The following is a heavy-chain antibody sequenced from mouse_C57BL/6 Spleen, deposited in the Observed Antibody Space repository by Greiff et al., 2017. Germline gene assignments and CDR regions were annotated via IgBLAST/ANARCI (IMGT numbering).Heavy chain of an antibody. CDR3: IYYDYDGAYHAMDY. CDR1: GFTFSSYG. J-gene: IGHJ4*01. V-gene: IGHV5-6*01. Sequence: EVQLVESGGDLVKPGGSLKLSCAASGFTFSSYGMSWVRQTPDKRLEWVATISSVGSYTYYPDSVKGRFTISRDNAKNTLYLQMSSLKSEDTAMXYCIYYDYDGAYHAMDYWGQGTSVTVSS. CDR2: ISSVGSYT. D-gene: IGHD2-4*01.